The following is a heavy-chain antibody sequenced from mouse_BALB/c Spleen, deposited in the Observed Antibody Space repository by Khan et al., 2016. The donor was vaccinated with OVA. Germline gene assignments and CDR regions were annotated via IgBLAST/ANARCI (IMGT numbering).Heavy chain of an antibody. Sequence: QVQLQQSGAELVKPGASVRLSCKASGYTFTSYYLYWVKQRPGQGLEWIGDINPSNGGTNFNAKFKSKATLTVDKSSSTAYMQLSSLTSEDSAVYYCTSSGYGIFAYWGQGTLVTVSA. CDR1: GYTFTSYY. CDR3: TSSGYGIFAY. V-gene: IGHV1S81*02. D-gene: IGHD2-1*01. CDR2: INPSNGGT. J-gene: IGHJ3*01.